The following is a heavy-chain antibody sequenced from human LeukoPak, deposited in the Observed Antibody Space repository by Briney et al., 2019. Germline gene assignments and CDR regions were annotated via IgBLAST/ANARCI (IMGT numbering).Heavy chain of an antibody. CDR1: GYTFTSYG. V-gene: IGHV1-2*02. CDR2: INPNSGGT. Sequence: GSVKVSCKASGYTFTSYGISWVRQAPGQGLEWMGWINPNSGGTNYAQKFQGRVTMTRDTSISTAYMELSRLRSDDTAVYYCARVFLTNTQPDYWGQGTLVTVSS. CDR3: ARVFLTNTQPDY. D-gene: IGHD3-9*01. J-gene: IGHJ4*02.